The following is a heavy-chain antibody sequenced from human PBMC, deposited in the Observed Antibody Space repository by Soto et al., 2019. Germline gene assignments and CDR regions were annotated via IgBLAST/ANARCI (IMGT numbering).Heavy chain of an antibody. CDR3: ARLAGTRDWFDP. J-gene: IGHJ5*02. CDR1: GGSISSGGYY. D-gene: IGHD1-1*01. CDR2: IYYSGST. V-gene: IGHV4-61*08. Sequence: PSETLSLTCTVSGGSISSGGYYWSWIRQHPGQELECIGYIYYSGSTNYNPSLKSRVTISVDTSKNQFSLKLSSVTAADTAVYYCARLAGTRDWFDPWGQGTLVTVSS.